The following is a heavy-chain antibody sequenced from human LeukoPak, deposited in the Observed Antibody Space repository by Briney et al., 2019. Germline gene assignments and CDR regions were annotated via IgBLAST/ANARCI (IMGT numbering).Heavy chain of an antibody. Sequence: GGSLRLSCAASGFTFSSYGMHWVRQAPGKGLEWVTFIRYDGSNKYYADSVKGRFTISRDNSKITLYLQMNSLRPEDTAVYYCARGGKIPLVGTRSSQYFQHWGQGTLVTVSS. J-gene: IGHJ1*01. CDR2: IRYDGSNK. CDR1: GFTFSSYG. D-gene: IGHD3-10*01. CDR3: ARGGKIPLVGTRSSQYFQH. V-gene: IGHV3-30*02.